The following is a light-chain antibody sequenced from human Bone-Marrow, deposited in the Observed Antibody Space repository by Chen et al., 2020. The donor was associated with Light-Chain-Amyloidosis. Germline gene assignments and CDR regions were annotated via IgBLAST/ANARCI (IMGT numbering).Light chain of an antibody. CDR3: SSYTVTTTLV. CDR1: SSDVGGDNH. Sequence: QSALTQPASVSGSPGQSITISCTGTSSDVGGDNHASWYQQHPDKAPKLMIYEVTNRPSWVPARFSCARSDNTASLTLSELQTEDEADYFCSSYTVTTTLVCGSGTRVTVL. V-gene: IGLV2-14*01. J-gene: IGLJ1*01. CDR2: EVT.